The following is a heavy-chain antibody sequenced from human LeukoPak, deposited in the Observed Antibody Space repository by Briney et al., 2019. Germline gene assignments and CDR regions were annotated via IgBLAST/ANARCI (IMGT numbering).Heavy chain of an antibody. Sequence: GGSLRLSCAASGFTFSSYAMSWVRQAPGKRLEWVANMNIDGSEKYYADSVKGRFTISRDNARNSVYLQMNSLRVEDTAVYYCARDPVEWELLLDYWGQGTLVTVSS. D-gene: IGHD1-26*01. V-gene: IGHV3-7*01. CDR2: MNIDGSEK. J-gene: IGHJ4*02. CDR1: GFTFSSYA. CDR3: ARDPVEWELLLDY.